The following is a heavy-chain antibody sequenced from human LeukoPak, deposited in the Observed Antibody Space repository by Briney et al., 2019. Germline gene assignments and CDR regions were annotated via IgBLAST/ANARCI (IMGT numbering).Heavy chain of an antibody. CDR1: GGSFSGYY. CDR3: ARSIPNDFWSGYFYYYYGMDV. CDR2: INHSGST. J-gene: IGHJ6*02. Sequence: PSETLSLTCAVYGGSFSGYYWSWIRQLPGKGLEWIGEINHSGSTNYNPSLKSRVTISVDTSKNQFSLKLSSVTAADTAVYYCARSIPNDFWSGYFYYYYGMDVWGQGTTVTVSS. V-gene: IGHV4-34*01. D-gene: IGHD3-3*01.